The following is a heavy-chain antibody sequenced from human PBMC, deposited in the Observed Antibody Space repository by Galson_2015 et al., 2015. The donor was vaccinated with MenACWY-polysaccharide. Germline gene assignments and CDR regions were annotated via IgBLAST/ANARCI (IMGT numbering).Heavy chain of an antibody. V-gene: IGHV3-7*01. J-gene: IGHJ4*02. Sequence: SLRLSCAASGFTFSGFWMSWVRQAPGKGLEWVANIKQDGSEKYYVDSVKGRFTISRDNAKNSLYLQMNSLRAEDTAVYYCARYRDSSGRRFDYWGQGTLVTFSS. CDR1: GFTFSGFW. CDR3: ARYRDSSGRRFDY. CDR2: IKQDGSEK. D-gene: IGHD6-19*01.